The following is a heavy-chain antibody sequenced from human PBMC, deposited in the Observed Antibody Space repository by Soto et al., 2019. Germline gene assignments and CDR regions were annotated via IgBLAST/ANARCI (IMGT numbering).Heavy chain of an antibody. CDR3: ARAALLYYYDS. J-gene: IGHJ4*02. V-gene: IGHV1-46*01. CDR2: IIPILGIA. Sequence: ASVKVSCKASGYTFTSYYMHWVRQAPGQGLEWMGRIIPILGIANYAQKFQGRVTMTRDTSTSTVYMELSSLRSEDTAVYYCARAALLYYYDSWGQGTLVTVSS. D-gene: IGHD1-26*01. CDR1: GYTFTSYY.